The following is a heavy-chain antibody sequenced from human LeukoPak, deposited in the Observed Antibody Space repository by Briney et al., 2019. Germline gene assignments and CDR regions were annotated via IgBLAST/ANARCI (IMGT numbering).Heavy chain of an antibody. V-gene: IGHV3-23*01. CDR3: ATASFYGDYDIFDY. J-gene: IGHJ4*02. CDR2: ISGSGGST. D-gene: IGHD4-17*01. CDR1: GFTFSGYA. Sequence: QTGGSLRLSCAVSGFTFSGYAMSWVRQAPGKGLEWVSAISGSGGSTYYADSVKGRFTISRDNSKNTLYLQMNSLRAEDTAVYYCATASFYGDYDIFDYWGQGTLVTVSS.